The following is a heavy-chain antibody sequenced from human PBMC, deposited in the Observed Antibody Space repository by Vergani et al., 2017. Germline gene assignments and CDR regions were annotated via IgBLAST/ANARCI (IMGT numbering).Heavy chain of an antibody. D-gene: IGHD3-9*01. CDR3: ARVMYRDEASTGYRLEGMDI. CDR2: IYYTGST. CDR1: GGSISSYY. J-gene: IGHJ6*02. V-gene: IGHV4-59*01. Sequence: QVQLQESGPGLVKPSETLSLTCTVSGGSISSYYWSWIRQPPGKGLEWSGYIYYTGSTNYKPSLNSRVTMSVDTSKNQFSLKLRSVTAADTAVYFCARVMYRDEASTGYRLEGMDIWGQGTTVTISS.